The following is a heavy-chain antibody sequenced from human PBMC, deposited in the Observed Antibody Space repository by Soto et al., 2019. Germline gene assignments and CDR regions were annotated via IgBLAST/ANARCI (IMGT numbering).Heavy chain of an antibody. D-gene: IGHD2-21*02. CDR1: GGTCSSYA. Sequence: QVQLVQSGAEVKKPGSSVKVCCKASGGTCSSYAISWVRQAPGQGPEWMGGIIPIVGTANYAHKFQGRVTITADKSTSTAYMELSSLRSEDTAVYYCARDIVVVTAILRLTTRYFDYWGQGTLVTVSS. V-gene: IGHV1-69*06. CDR2: IIPIVGTA. CDR3: ARDIVVVTAILRLTTRYFDY. J-gene: IGHJ4*02.